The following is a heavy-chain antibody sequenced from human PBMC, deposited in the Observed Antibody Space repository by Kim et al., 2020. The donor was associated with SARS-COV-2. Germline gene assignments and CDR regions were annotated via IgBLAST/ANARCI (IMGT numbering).Heavy chain of an antibody. Sequence: SETLSLTCTVSGGSISSYYWSWIRQPPGKGLEWIGYIYYSGSTNYNPSLKSRVTISVYTSKNQFSLKLSSVTAADTAVYYCARDPDYGGGGMDVWGQGTTVTVSS. CDR3: ARDPDYGGGGMDV. CDR2: IYYSGST. CDR1: GGSISSYY. D-gene: IGHD4-17*01. V-gene: IGHV4-59*13. J-gene: IGHJ6*02.